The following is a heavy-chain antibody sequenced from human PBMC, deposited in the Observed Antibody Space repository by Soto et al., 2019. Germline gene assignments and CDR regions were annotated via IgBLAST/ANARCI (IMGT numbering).Heavy chain of an antibody. CDR1: GLTFSDSA. CDR3: ARSPCGNDCYSVAPFDY. V-gene: IGHV3-73*01. J-gene: IGHJ4*02. CDR2: IRSKTNNYAT. Sequence: GGSLRLSCAASGLTFSDSAIHWVRQASGKGLEWVGRIRSKTNNYATTYAASVKGRFTISRDDSKNTAYLQMNSLKTEDTAVYYCARSPCGNDCYSVAPFDYWGQGTLVTVSS. D-gene: IGHD2-21*02.